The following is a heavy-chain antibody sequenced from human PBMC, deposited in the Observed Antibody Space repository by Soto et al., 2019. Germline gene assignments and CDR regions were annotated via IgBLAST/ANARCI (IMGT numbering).Heavy chain of an antibody. CDR2: IIPILGIA. Sequence: QVQLVQSGAEVKKPGSSVKASCKASGGTFSSYTISWVRQAPGQGLEWMGRIIPILGIANYAQKFQGRVTITADKSTSTAYMEMSSLRSEDTAVYYCATNYYGSGMGWFDPWGQGTLVTVSS. CDR1: GGTFSSYT. J-gene: IGHJ5*02. D-gene: IGHD3-10*01. CDR3: ATNYYGSGMGWFDP. V-gene: IGHV1-69*02.